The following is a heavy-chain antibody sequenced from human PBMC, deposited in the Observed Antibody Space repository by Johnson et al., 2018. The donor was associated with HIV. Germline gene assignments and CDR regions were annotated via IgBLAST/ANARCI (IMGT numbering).Heavy chain of an antibody. V-gene: IGHV3-30-3*01. CDR2: ISYDGSNK. J-gene: IGHJ3*02. Sequence: VQLVESGGGVVQPGRSLRLSCAASGFTFSSYAMHWVRQAPGKGLEWVAVISYDGSNKYYADSVKGQFTISRDNSKNTLYLQMNSLKTEDTAVYYCTTVLRPKPLDAFDIWGQGTMVTVSS. CDR3: TTVLRPKPLDAFDI. CDR1: GFTFSSYA.